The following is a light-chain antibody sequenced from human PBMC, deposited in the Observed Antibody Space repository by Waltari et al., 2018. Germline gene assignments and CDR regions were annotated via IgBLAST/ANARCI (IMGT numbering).Light chain of an antibody. CDR1: SSDVGGYHY. CDR2: DVS. Sequence: QSALTQPASVSGSPGQSITTSCTGTSSDVGGYHYVSWYQQHPGKAPKLMIYDVSNRPSGVSNRFSGSKSGNTASLTISGLQAEDEADYYCSSYTSSSTWVFGGGTKLTVL. J-gene: IGLJ3*02. CDR3: SSYTSSSTWV. V-gene: IGLV2-14*03.